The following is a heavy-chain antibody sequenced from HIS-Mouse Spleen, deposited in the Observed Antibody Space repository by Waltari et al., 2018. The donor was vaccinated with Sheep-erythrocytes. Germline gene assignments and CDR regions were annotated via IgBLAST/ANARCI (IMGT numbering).Heavy chain of an antibody. CDR3: ARIKASYYDSSGYYAFDI. V-gene: IGHV2-26*01. Sequence: QVTLKESGPVLVKPTETLTLTCTVSGFSLSNARMGVSWIRQPPGTALEWLAHIFSNDEKSYSTSLKSRLTIAQDTSKSPVVLTMTNMDPVDTATYYCARIKASYYDSSGYYAFDIWGQGTMVTVSS. CDR1: GFSLSNARMG. J-gene: IGHJ3*02. D-gene: IGHD3-22*01. CDR2: IFSNDEK.